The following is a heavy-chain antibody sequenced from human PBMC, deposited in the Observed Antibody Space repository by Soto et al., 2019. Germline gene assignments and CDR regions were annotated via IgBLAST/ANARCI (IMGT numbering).Heavy chain of an antibody. CDR3: ARYQIGEGFTA. J-gene: IGHJ5*02. CDR2: MNPHSDT. Sequence: QVPLVQSGAEVKRPGASVKVSCKASGYTYTNLDINWVRQASGQGLEWMGWMNPHSDTGFAQKFQGRVTLTRDTPTSTVYMELTSLRFDDTAVYYCARYQIGEGFTAWGQGTPVTVSS. CDR1: GYTYTNLD. V-gene: IGHV1-8*01.